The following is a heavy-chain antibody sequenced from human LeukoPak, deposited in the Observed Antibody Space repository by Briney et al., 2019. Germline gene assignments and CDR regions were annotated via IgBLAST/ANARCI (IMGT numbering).Heavy chain of an antibody. V-gene: IGHV3-30*18. J-gene: IGHJ4*02. CDR1: GFTFGSYG. Sequence: GGSLRLSCAASGFTFGSYGMHWIRQAPGKGLEWVAVTSHDGSNTYYVDSVKGRFTLSRDNSINTVDLQMNSLRAEDTAVYYCVKEYHSRGFGAYFDYWGQGTLVTVSS. CDR3: VKEYHSRGFGAYFDY. CDR2: TSHDGSNT. D-gene: IGHD3-3*01.